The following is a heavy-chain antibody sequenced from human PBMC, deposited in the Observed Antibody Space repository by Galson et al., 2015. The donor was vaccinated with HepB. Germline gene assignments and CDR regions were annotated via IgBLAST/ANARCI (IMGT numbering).Heavy chain of an antibody. Sequence: SVKVSCKASGGTFSSYAISWVRQAPGQGLEWMGGIIPIFGTANYAQKFQGRVTITADESTSTAYMELSSLRSEDTAVYYCARVSVLRFLEWPRGYYMDVWGKGTTVTVSS. CDR2: IIPIFGTA. V-gene: IGHV1-69*13. CDR1: GGTFSSYA. D-gene: IGHD3-3*01. CDR3: ARVSVLRFLEWPRGYYMDV. J-gene: IGHJ6*03.